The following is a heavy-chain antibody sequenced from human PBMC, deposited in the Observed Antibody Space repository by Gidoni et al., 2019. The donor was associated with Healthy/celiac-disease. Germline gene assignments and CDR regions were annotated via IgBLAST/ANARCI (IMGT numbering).Heavy chain of an antibody. V-gene: IGHV3-30*18. D-gene: IGHD3-22*01. CDR3: AKLSHYYDSSGLGVLDY. CDR2: ISYDGSNK. Sequence: VQLVESGGGVVQPGRSLRLSCAASGFTFSSYGMHWVRQAPGKGLEWGAVISYDGSNKYYADSVKGRFTISRDNSKNTLYLQMNSLRAEDTAVYYCAKLSHYYDSSGLGVLDYWGQGTLVTVSS. J-gene: IGHJ4*02. CDR1: GFTFSSYG.